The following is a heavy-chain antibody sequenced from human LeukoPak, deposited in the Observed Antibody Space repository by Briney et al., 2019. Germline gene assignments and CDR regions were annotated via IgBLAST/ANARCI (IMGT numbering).Heavy chain of an antibody. CDR3: ARDSLDYCGGDCYLKGTFDY. V-gene: IGHV3-33*01. D-gene: IGHD2-21*02. J-gene: IGHJ4*02. Sequence: GGSLRLSCAAPGFTFSSYGIHWVRQAPGKGLEWVAVIWYDGSNKYYADSVKGRFTISRDNSKNTLYLQMNSLRAEDTAVYYCARDSLDYCGGDCYLKGTFDYWGQGTLVTVSS. CDR1: GFTFSSYG. CDR2: IWYDGSNK.